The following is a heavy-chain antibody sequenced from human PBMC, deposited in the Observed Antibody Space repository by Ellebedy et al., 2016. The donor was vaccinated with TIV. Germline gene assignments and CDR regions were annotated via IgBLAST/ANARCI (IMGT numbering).Heavy chain of an antibody. D-gene: IGHD3-10*01. CDR1: GYTFSDYY. CDR2: INPSGGTT. V-gene: IGHV1-46*04. Sequence: AASVKVSCKASGYTFSDYYIEWVRQAPGQGLEWMGIINPSGGTTTYAQKLQGRVTMTRDPSTSTVYMELSSLTSEDTAVYYCARDSYGLGSYANWGQGTLVTVSS. CDR3: ARDSYGLGSYAN. J-gene: IGHJ4*01.